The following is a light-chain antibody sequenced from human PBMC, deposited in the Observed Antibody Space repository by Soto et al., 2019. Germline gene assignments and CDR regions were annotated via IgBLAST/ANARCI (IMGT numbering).Light chain of an antibody. CDR1: QSINSY. CDR3: QQGYRSPYA. J-gene: IGKJ2*01. Sequence: IQMTQSPSSLSASVGDSVTVTCRASQSINSYLNWYQQKPGKAPTLLISGASSLQSGVPSRFTGAGARTDFTLTISSLQPEDFATCYCQQGYRSPYAFGQGTKVEIK. V-gene: IGKV1-39*01. CDR2: GAS.